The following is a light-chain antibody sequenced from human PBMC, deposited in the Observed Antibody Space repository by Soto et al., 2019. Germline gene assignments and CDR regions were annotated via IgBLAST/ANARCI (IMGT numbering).Light chain of an antibody. V-gene: IGLV2-8*01. CDR2: EVS. Sequence: QSALTQPPSASGSPGQSVTISCTGTSSDVGGYNYVSWYQQHPGKAPKLMIYEVSKRPSGVPDRCSGSKSGNTASLTVSGLHAEDEADYYCSSYAGSNNPHVVFGGGTKLTVL. J-gene: IGLJ2*01. CDR3: SSYAGSNNPHVV. CDR1: SSDVGGYNY.